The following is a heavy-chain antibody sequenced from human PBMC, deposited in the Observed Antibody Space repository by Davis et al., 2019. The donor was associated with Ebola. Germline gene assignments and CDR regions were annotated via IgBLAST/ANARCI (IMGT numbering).Heavy chain of an antibody. V-gene: IGHV3-7*03. Sequence: GESLKISCAASGFTFSNYYMSWVRQAPGKGLEWVANIKQDGGEKYYVDSVKGRFTISRDNAKNSLYPQMNSLRAEDTAVYYCARGGFYFYWGQGTLVTVSS. CDR2: IKQDGGEK. D-gene: IGHD3-22*01. CDR1: GFTFSNYY. CDR3: ARGGFYFY. J-gene: IGHJ4*02.